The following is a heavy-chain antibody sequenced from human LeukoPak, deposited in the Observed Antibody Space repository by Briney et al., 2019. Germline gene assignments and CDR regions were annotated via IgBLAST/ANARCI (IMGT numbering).Heavy chain of an antibody. V-gene: IGHV3-33*06. J-gene: IGHJ6*02. CDR2: IWYDGSNK. D-gene: IGHD1-14*01. Sequence: GGSLRLSCAASGFTFSSYGMHWVRQAPGKGLEWVAVIWYDGSNKYYADSVKGRFTISRDNSKNTLYLRMNSLRAEDTAVYYCAKVSGGGLYYDGMDVWGQGTTVTVSS. CDR1: GFTFSSYG. CDR3: AKVSGGGLYYDGMDV.